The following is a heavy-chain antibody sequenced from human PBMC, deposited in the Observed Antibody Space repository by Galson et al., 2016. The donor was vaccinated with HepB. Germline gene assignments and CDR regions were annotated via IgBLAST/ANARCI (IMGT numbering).Heavy chain of an antibody. D-gene: IGHD4-17*01. CDR2: IYWDGER. CDR3: ARRPVRFSHVFDP. V-gene: IGHV2-5*02. Sequence: PALVKPTQTLTLTCNFSGFSLGTSGVGVGWIRQPSGQALEWLALIYWDGERRYSPSLQGRLTITKDTSENQVVLTMTNMNSADTGTYYCARRPVRFSHVFDPWGQGTLVTVSS. CDR1: GFSLGTSGVG. J-gene: IGHJ5*01.